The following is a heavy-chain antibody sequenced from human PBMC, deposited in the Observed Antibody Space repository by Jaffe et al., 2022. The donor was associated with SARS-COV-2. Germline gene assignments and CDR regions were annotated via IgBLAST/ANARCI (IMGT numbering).Heavy chain of an antibody. J-gene: IGHJ4*02. CDR1: GGSISSSSYY. Sequence: QLQLQESGPGLVKPSETLSLTCTVSGGSISSSSYYWGWIRQPPGKGLEWIGSIYYSGSTYYNPSLKSRVTISVDTSKNQFSLKLSSVTAADTAVYYCARQGYDSSGYLDYWGQGTLVTVSS. V-gene: IGHV4-39*01. D-gene: IGHD3-22*01. CDR3: ARQGYDSSGYLDY. CDR2: IYYSGST.